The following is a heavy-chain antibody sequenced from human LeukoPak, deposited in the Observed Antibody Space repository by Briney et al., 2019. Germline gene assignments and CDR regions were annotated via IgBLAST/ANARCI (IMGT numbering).Heavy chain of an antibody. CDR3: ARGVAGTPEYYFDY. Sequence: GGSLRLSCAASGFTFDGYGMSWVRQAPGKGLEWVSGINWNGGSTGYADSVKGRFTISRDNAKNSLYLQMNSLRAEDSALYYCARGVAGTPEYYFDYWGQGTLVTVSS. CDR1: GFTFDGYG. J-gene: IGHJ4*02. CDR2: INWNGGST. V-gene: IGHV3-20*04. D-gene: IGHD6-19*01.